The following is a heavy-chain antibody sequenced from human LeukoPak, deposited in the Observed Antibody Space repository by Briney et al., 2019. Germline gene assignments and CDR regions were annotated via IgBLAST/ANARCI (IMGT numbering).Heavy chain of an antibody. Sequence: GGSLRLSCAASGFTFSSYAMSWVRQAPGKGPEWVSAISGSGGSTYYADSVKGRFTISRDNSKNTLYLQMNSLRAEDTAVYYCARVCGGDCYSVFDPWGPGTLVTVSS. CDR2: ISGSGGST. J-gene: IGHJ5*02. D-gene: IGHD2-21*02. V-gene: IGHV3-23*01. CDR3: ARVCGGDCYSVFDP. CDR1: GFTFSSYA.